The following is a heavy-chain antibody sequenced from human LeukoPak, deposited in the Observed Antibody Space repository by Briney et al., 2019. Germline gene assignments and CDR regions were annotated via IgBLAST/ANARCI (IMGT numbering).Heavy chain of an antibody. V-gene: IGHV1-8*01. D-gene: IGHD2-2*01. Sequence: GASVKVSCKASGYTFTSYDINWVRQATGQGLEWMGWMNPNSGNTGYAQKFQGRVTMTRNTSISTAYMELSSLRSEDTAVYYCAKRVGLGYCSSTSCYYYYMDVWGKGTTVTISS. CDR3: AKRVGLGYCSSTSCYYYYMDV. J-gene: IGHJ6*03. CDR1: GYTFTSYD. CDR2: MNPNSGNT.